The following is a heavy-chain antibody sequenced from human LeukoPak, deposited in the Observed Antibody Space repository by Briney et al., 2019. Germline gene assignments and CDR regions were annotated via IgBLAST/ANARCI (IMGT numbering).Heavy chain of an antibody. CDR2: ISGSGGST. Sequence: GRSLRLSCAASGFTFTSYGISWVRQAPGQGLGWVSAISGSGGSTYYADSVKGRFTISRDNSKNTLYLQMNSLRAEDTAVYYCAKDRRHSGSPGFFDSWGQGMLVTVAS. D-gene: IGHD1-26*01. CDR3: AKDRRHSGSPGFFDS. J-gene: IGHJ4*02. V-gene: IGHV3-23*01. CDR1: GFTFTSYG.